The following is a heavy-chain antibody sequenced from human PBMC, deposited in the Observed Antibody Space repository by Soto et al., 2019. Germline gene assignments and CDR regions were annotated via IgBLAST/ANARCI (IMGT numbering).Heavy chain of an antibody. CDR3: ARPTISSYYDSRGYYYGLYDY. V-gene: IGHV1-3*01. D-gene: IGHD3-22*01. CDR1: GYTFTSYA. J-gene: IGHJ4*02. Sequence: ASVKVSCKASGYTFTSYAMHWVRQAPGQRLEWMGWINAGNGNTKYSQKFQGRDTITRDTSASTAYMELSSLRSEDTAVYYCARPTISSYYDSRGYYYGLYDYWGQGTLVTVSS. CDR2: INAGNGNT.